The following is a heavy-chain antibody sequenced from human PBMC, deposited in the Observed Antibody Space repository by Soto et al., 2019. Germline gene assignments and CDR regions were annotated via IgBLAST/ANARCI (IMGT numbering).Heavy chain of an antibody. D-gene: IGHD2-15*01. V-gene: IGHV3-9*01. J-gene: IGHJ4*02. CDR1: GFTFDDYS. CDR2: ISWNSGSI. Sequence: EVQLVESGGGLVQPGRSRRLSCEASGFTFDDYSMHWVRQAPGKGLEWVSGISWNSGSIGYADSVKGRFTISRDNDKNSLYLQMNSLRDDDTALYYCAKEGGTTRYCSGGSCYPFDYWGQGTLVTVSS. CDR3: AKEGGTTRYCSGGSCYPFDY.